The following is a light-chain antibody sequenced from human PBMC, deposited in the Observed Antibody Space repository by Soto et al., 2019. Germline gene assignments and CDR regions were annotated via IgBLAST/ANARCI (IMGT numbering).Light chain of an antibody. Sequence: EIVLTQSPGTLPLSPGERATLSCRASLSVASNYLAWYQQKPGQAPRLLIYAASGRATGIPDRFSGSGYGTDFTLTITRLEPEDFAVYYCQQYGSAPWTFGQGTKLQLK. CDR3: QQYGSAPWT. V-gene: IGKV3-20*01. CDR1: LSVASNY. CDR2: AAS. J-gene: IGKJ1*01.